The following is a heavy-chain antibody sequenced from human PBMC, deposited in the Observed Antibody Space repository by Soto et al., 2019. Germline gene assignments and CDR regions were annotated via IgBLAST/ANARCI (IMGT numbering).Heavy chain of an antibody. CDR1: GGSISSYY. CDR3: ARRYGYSFDY. D-gene: IGHD4-17*01. V-gene: IGHV4-59*08. J-gene: IGHJ4*02. Sequence: QVQLQASGPGLVKPSETLSLTCSVTGGSISSYYWSWIRQPPGKGLEWIRYIYYSGTTNDNPSHKSRGTLPVDKSKNLLSLKFSSVTAADTTVYYSARRYGYSFDYWGQGTLLTVSS. CDR2: IYYSGTT.